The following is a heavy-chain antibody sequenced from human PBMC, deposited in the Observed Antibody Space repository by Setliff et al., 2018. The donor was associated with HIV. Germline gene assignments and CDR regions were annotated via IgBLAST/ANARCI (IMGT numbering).Heavy chain of an antibody. CDR1: GGTFSSYA. V-gene: IGHV1-69*13. Sequence: SVKVSCKASGGTFSSYAISWVRQAPGQGLQWMGGVIPIFGTANYAQTFQGRVTITADESTNTAYMELSSLRSEDTAVYYCARDIGYCSSTSCYHAFDIWGQGTMVTVSS. CDR3: ARDIGYCSSTSCYHAFDI. CDR2: VIPIFGTA. D-gene: IGHD2-2*01. J-gene: IGHJ3*02.